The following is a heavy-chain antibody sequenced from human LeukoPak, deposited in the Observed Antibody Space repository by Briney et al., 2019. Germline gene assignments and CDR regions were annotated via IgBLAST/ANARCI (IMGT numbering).Heavy chain of an antibody. D-gene: IGHD3-16*01. CDR1: GFTFSSYS. Sequence: GGSLRLSCAASGFTFSSYSMNWVRQAPGKGLEWVSYISSSSSTIYYADSVKGRFTISRDNAKNSLYLQMNSLRAEDTAVYYCARDRDPCYDYVWGSDYWGQGTLVTVSS. J-gene: IGHJ4*02. CDR2: ISSSSSTI. CDR3: ARDRDPCYDYVWGSDY. V-gene: IGHV3-48*01.